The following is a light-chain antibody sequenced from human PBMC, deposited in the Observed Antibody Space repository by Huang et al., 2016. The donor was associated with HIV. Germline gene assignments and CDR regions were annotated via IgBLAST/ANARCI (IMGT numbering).Light chain of an antibody. CDR1: QSVKGNY. CDR2: GAS. Sequence: DIALAQSPGTLSLSPGDRATLSCRASQSVKGNYLAWYQHKFGQPPRLLIYGASRRATGVPDRFNGSGSGIDFLLSVNSLEPEDVAVYYCHQYGSSPETFGQGTKVQI. V-gene: IGKV3-20*01. CDR3: HQYGSSPET. J-gene: IGKJ1*01.